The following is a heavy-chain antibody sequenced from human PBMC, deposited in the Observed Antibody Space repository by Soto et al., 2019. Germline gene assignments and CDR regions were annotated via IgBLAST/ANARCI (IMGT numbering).Heavy chain of an antibody. D-gene: IGHD5-12*01. CDR3: AIERGDIVATISLTPVDY. J-gene: IGHJ4*02. CDR2: INAGNGNT. V-gene: IGHV1-3*01. CDR1: GYTFTSYA. Sequence: ASVKVSCKASGYTFTSYAMHWVRQAPGQRLEWMGWINAGNGNTKYSQKFQGRVTITRDTSASTAYMELSSLRSEDTAVYYCAIERGDIVATISLTPVDYCGQAPLVTVSS.